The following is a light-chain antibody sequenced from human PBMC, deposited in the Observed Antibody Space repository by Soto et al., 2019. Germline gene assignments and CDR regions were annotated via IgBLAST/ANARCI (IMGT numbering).Light chain of an antibody. CDR2: EVS. V-gene: IGLV2-14*01. Sequence: QPASVSGSPGQSITISCTGTSSDVGGYNYVSWYQQHPGKAPKLMIYEVSNRPSGVSNRFSGSKSGNTASLTISGLQAEDEADYYCSSYTSRSIWVFGGGTKLTVL. CDR3: SSYTSRSIWV. J-gene: IGLJ3*02. CDR1: SSDVGGYNY.